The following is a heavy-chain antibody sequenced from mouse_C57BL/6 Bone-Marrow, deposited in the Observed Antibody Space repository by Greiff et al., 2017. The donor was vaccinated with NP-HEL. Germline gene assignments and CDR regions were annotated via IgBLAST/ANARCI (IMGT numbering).Heavy chain of an antibody. CDR1: GYTFTSSW. CDR2: IYPGSGST. D-gene: IGHD2-1*01. V-gene: IGHV1-55*01. CDR3: ARRGIYYGNPMGY. J-gene: IGHJ4*01. Sequence: QVQLQPSGAELVKPGASVQMSCKASGYTFTSSWLTWVQQRPGQGLELIGDIYPGSGSTTSTANFKSKATLTVDTSSSTAYMQLSSLTSEDSAVYYCARRGIYYGNPMGYWGQGTSVTVSS.